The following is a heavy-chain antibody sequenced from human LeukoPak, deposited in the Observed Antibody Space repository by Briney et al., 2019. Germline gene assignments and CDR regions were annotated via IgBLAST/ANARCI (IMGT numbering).Heavy chain of an antibody. CDR2: INPSGGST. V-gene: IGHV1-46*01. J-gene: IGHJ4*02. Sequence: RGASVKVSCTASGYTFTSYYMHWVRQAPGQGLEWMGIINPSGGSTSYAQKFQGRVTMTRDMSTSTVYMELSSLRSEDTAVYYCARGQAWWELLSGGYFDYWGQGTLVTVSS. CDR3: ARGQAWWELLSGGYFDY. CDR1: GYTFTSYY. D-gene: IGHD1-26*01.